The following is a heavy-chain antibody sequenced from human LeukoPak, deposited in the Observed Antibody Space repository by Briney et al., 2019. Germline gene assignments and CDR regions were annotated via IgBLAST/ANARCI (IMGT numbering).Heavy chain of an antibody. CDR1: GFTFGSFA. CDR2: ISYDGSNK. Sequence: PGRSLRLSCAASGFTFGSFAMHWVRQAPGKGLEWVALISYDGSNKYYADSVKGRFTISRDNSKNTLYLQMNSLRAEDTAVYYCAKDPLTIDYWGQGTLVTVSS. CDR3: AKDPLTIDY. V-gene: IGHV3-30*04. J-gene: IGHJ4*02. D-gene: IGHD4/OR15-4a*01.